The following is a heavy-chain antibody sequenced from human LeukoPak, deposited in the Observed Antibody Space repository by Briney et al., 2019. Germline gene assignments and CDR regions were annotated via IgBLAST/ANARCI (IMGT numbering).Heavy chain of an antibody. J-gene: IGHJ4*02. Sequence: PSETLSLTCTVSGDSISNYYWGWIRQPPGKGLEWIAYMYYSVISDYNPSLKSRVTISVDTSKNQFSLKLSSVTAADTAVYYCARDQIFGDYYFDYWGQGTLVTVSS. CDR2: MYYSVIS. CDR3: ARDQIFGDYYFDY. D-gene: IGHD3-3*01. CDR1: GDSISNYY. V-gene: IGHV4-59*12.